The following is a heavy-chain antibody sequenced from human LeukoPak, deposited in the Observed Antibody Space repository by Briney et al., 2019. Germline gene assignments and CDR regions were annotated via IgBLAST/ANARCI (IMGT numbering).Heavy chain of an antibody. CDR1: GGSISSYY. Sequence: SETLSLTCTVSGGSISSYYWSWIRQPPGKGLEWIGYIYYSGSTNYNPSLKSRVTIPVDTSKNQFSLKLSSVTAADTAVYYCVAFRITMVRGVIDDYWGQGTLVTVSS. V-gene: IGHV4-59*01. D-gene: IGHD3-10*01. J-gene: IGHJ4*02. CDR3: VAFRITMVRGVIDDY. CDR2: IYYSGST.